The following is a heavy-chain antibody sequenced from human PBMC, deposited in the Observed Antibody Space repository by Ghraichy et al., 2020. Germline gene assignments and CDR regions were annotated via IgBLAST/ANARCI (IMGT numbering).Heavy chain of an antibody. CDR3: AREPTWGLERLHWFDP. D-gene: IGHD1-1*01. Sequence: SVKVSCKASGGTFSSYAISWVRQAPGQGLEWMGGIIPIFGTANYAQKFQCRVTITADESTSTAYMELSSLRSEDTAVYYCAREPTWGLERLHWFDPWGQGTLVTVSS. CDR2: IIPIFGTA. CDR1: GGTFSSYA. J-gene: IGHJ5*02. V-gene: IGHV1-69*13.